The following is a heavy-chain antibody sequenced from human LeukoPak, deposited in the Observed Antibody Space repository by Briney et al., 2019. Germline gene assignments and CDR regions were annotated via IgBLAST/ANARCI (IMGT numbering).Heavy chain of an antibody. D-gene: IGHD3-3*01. CDR1: GGSISSSGYY. V-gene: IGHV4-39*01. CDR2: IYYSGST. Sequence: PSETLSLTCTVSGGSISSSGYYWGWIRQPPGKGLEWIGSIYYSGSTYYNPSLKSRVTISVDTSKNQFSLKLSSVTAADTAVYYCARQRFPPYYDSWSGYYPANWFDPWGQGTLVTVSS. J-gene: IGHJ5*02. CDR3: ARQRFPPYYDSWSGYYPANWFDP.